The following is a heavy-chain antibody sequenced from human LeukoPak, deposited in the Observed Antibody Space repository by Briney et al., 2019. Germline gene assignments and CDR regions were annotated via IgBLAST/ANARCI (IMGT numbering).Heavy chain of an antibody. V-gene: IGHV1-2*02. Sequence: GASVKVSCKASGYTFTSYGISWVRQAPGQGLAWMGWINPSSGGANYAQEFQGRVTLTRDTSIGTAYMELSGLRSDDTAVYYCARPHDFLTGYDGMNWFDPWGQGTLVTVSS. CDR2: INPSSGGA. D-gene: IGHD3-9*01. CDR1: GYTFTSYG. CDR3: ARPHDFLTGYDGMNWFDP. J-gene: IGHJ5*02.